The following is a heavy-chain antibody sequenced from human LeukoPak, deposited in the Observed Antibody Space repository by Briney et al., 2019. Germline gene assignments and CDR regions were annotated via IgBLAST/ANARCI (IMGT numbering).Heavy chain of an antibody. CDR2: ISSSSSYI. CDR1: GFTFSSYS. CDR3: ARASRWELLYCFDY. Sequence: PGGSLRLSCAASGFTFSSYSMNWVRQAPGKGLEWVSSISSSSSYIYYVDSVKGRFTISRDNAKNSLYLQMNSLRAEDTAVYYCARASRWELLYCFDYWGQGTLVTVSS. D-gene: IGHD1-26*01. V-gene: IGHV3-21*01. J-gene: IGHJ4*02.